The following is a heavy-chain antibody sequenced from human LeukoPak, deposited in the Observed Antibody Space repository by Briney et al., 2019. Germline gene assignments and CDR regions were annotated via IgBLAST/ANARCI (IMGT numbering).Heavy chain of an antibody. CDR1: GYTLTELS. J-gene: IGHJ5*02. D-gene: IGHD3-10*01. CDR2: ISAYNGNT. CDR3: ARGEVLLWSRRLDP. V-gene: IGHV1-18*01. Sequence: ASVKVSCKVSGYTLTELSMHWVRQAPGQGLEWVGWISAYNGNTNYAQKLQGRVTMTTDTSTSTAYMELRSLRSDDTAVYYCARGEVLLWSRRLDPWGQGTLVTVSS.